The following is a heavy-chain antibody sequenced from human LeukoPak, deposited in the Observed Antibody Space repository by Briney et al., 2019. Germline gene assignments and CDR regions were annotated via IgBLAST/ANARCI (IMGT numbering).Heavy chain of an antibody. CDR1: GFTFSSYW. J-gene: IGHJ6*03. D-gene: IGHD2-21*02. V-gene: IGHV3-74*01. CDR3: AKLLRPYYYYYMDV. CDR2: INSDGSST. Sequence: GGSLRLSCAASGFTFSSYWKHGVRQAPGKGRVWVSRINSDGSSTSYADSVKGRFTISRDNAKNTLYLQMNSLRAEDTAVYYCAKLLRPYYYYYMDVWGKGTTVTVSS.